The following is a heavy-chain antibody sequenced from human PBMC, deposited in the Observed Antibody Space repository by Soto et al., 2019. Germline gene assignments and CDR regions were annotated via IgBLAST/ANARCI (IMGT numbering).Heavy chain of an antibody. D-gene: IGHD1-1*01. J-gene: IGHJ4*02. CDR2: VSGSGSNP. CDR1: GFTFSNYA. CDR3: TRDSTTRSGWDY. Sequence: EVQLLESGGGLVQPGGSLRLSCAASGFTFSNYAMKWVRQAPGKRLEWVSSVSGSGSNPDYADYVKGRFTVFRDNSKNSLYLQMNNLRVDDTAVYYCTRDSTTRSGWDYWGQGTLITVSS. V-gene: IGHV3-23*01.